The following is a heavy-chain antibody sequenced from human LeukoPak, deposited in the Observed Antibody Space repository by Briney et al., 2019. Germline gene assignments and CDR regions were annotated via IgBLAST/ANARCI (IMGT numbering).Heavy chain of an antibody. CDR3: AREVVYCSSTSCSGPFDY. J-gene: IGHJ4*02. Sequence: ASVKVSCKASGYTFTSYYMHWVRQAPGQGLEWMGIINPSGGSTSYAQKFQGRVTMTRDTSTSTVYMELSSLRSEDTAVYYCAREVVYCSSTSCSGPFDYWGQGTLVTVSS. D-gene: IGHD2-2*01. CDR1: GYTFTSYY. V-gene: IGHV1-46*01. CDR2: INPSGGST.